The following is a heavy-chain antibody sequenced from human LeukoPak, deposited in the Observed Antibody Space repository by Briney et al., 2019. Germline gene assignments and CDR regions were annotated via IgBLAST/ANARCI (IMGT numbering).Heavy chain of an antibody. CDR3: ARPGMVRGVITPPYFDY. V-gene: IGHV5-51*01. Sequence: GESLKISCKGSGYSFTSYWIGWVRQMPGKGLEWMGIIYPGDSDTRYSPSFQGQVTISADKSISTAYLQWSSLKASDTAMYYCARPGMVRGVITPPYFDYWGQGTLVTVSS. CDR1: GYSFTSYW. CDR2: IYPGDSDT. J-gene: IGHJ4*02. D-gene: IGHD3-10*01.